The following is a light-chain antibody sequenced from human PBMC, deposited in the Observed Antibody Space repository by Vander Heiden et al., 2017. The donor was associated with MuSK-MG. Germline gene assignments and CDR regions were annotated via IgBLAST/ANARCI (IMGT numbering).Light chain of an antibody. CDR3: QDDSRSHT. CDR1: QSVSDGY. J-gene: IGKJ4*01. CDR2: GGS. Sequence: EIVLTQSPGTLCLSPGERATLSCRASQSVSDGYLAWYHQKPGQPPRLLIYGGSNRATGIPDRFSGSGSGTDFTLTSSGLEPEDSALYYWQDDSRSHTFGGGTKVEIK. V-gene: IGKV3-20*01.